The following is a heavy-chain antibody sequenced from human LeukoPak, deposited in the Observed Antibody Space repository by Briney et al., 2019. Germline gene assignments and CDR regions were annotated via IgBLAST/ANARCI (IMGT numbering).Heavy chain of an antibody. J-gene: IGHJ4*02. Sequence: SETLSLTCTVSGGSISSYYWSWIRQPPGKGLEWIGEIYHSGSTNYNPSLKSRVTMSVDTSRKQFSLRLNSVTAVDTAVYYCATGTYPFEYWGQGTLVTVSS. CDR2: IYHSGST. D-gene: IGHD3-10*01. CDR1: GGSISSYY. V-gene: IGHV4-59*01. CDR3: ATGTYPFEY.